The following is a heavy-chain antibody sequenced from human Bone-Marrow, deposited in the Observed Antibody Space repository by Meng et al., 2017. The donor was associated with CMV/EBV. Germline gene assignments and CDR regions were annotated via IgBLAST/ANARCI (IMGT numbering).Heavy chain of an antibody. Sequence: ASVKVSCKASGYNFNKYFIHWVRQAPGQGLEWMAIFDPSDGSTTYAQKFVARVTMSSDTSTSTVYMELSRLRSEDTAVYYCARDDPLDHRSDYWGRGTLVTVSS. CDR1: GYNFNKYF. CDR3: ARDDPLDHRSDY. CDR2: FDPSDGST. J-gene: IGHJ4*02. V-gene: IGHV1-46*02.